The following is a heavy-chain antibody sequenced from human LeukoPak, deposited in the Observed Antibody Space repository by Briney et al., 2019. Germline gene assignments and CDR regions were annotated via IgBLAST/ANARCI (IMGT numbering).Heavy chain of an antibody. CDR2: INSDGSST. CDR3: ARTPAAGYYYYGMDV. D-gene: IGHD6-13*01. CDR1: GFTFSSYW. Sequence: PGGSLRLSCAASGFTFSSYWMHWVRQAPGKGLGWVSRINSDGSSTSYADSVKGRFTISRDNAENTLYLQMNSLRAEDTAVYYCARTPAAGYYYYGMDVWGQGTTVTVSS. J-gene: IGHJ6*02. V-gene: IGHV3-74*01.